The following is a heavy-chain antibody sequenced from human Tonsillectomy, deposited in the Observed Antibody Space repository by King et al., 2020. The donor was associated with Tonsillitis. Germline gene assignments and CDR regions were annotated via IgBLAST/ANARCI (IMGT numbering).Heavy chain of an antibody. D-gene: IGHD2-2*01. CDR1: GFTFSSYA. CDR3: ARSLTHQLGRELFAEYCQH. V-gene: IGHV3-30-3*01. Sequence: VQLVESGGGVVQPGRSLRLSCAASGFTFSSYAMHWVRQAPGKGLEWVADISYDGSNKYYADSVKGRFTISRDNSKNTLYLQMNSLRAEDTAVYYCARSLTHQLGRELFAEYCQHCGQGTLVTVSS. J-gene: IGHJ1*01. CDR2: ISYDGSNK.